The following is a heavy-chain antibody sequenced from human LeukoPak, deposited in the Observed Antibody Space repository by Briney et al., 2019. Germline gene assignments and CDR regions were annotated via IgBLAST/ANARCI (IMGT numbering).Heavy chain of an antibody. CDR3: ARDREYYYDSSGYSYDDY. Sequence: GGSLRLSCAASGFTFTSYSMNWVRQAPGKGLEWVSTISGGGGSTYYADSVKGRFTISRDNAKNSLYLQMNSLRAEDTAVYYCARDREYYYDSSGYSYDDYWGQGTLVTVSS. V-gene: IGHV3-23*01. J-gene: IGHJ4*02. CDR2: ISGGGGST. CDR1: GFTFTSYS. D-gene: IGHD3-22*01.